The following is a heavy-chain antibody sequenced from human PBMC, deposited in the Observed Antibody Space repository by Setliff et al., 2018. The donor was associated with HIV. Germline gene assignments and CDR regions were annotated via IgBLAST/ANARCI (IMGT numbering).Heavy chain of an antibody. CDR3: APMAAAYYDESGGP. Sequence: PSETLSLSCAASGFTFSSYSMNWVRQAPGKGLEWVSHISSSTNTIYYADSVKGRFIISRDNDKNLVYLQMNTLRADDTAVYYCAPMAAAYYDESGGPRGQGTMVTVSS. D-gene: IGHD3-22*01. V-gene: IGHV3-48*04. CDR2: ISSSTNTI. CDR1: GFTFSSYS. J-gene: IGHJ3*01.